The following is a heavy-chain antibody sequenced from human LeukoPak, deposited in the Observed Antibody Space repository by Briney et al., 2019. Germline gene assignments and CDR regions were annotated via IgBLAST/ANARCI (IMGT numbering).Heavy chain of an antibody. CDR3: AKGGRMVRGVIITTSQY. Sequence: GGSLRLSCAASGFTFSSYAMSWVRQAPGKGLEWVSAISASGGSTNNADSVKGRFTISRDNSKSILYLQMNSLRAEDTAVYYCAKGGRMVRGVIITTSQYWGQGTLVTVSS. D-gene: IGHD3-10*01. CDR2: ISASGGST. CDR1: GFTFSSYA. V-gene: IGHV3-23*01. J-gene: IGHJ4*02.